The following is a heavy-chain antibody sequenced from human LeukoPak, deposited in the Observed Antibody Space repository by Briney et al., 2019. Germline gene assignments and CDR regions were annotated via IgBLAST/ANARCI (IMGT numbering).Heavy chain of an antibody. J-gene: IGHJ4*02. CDR2: IYYSGTT. Sequence: SETLSLTCTVSGGSISSLTYYWGWIRQPPGRGLEWIACIYYSGTTYYSPSLKSRVTISVNRSNNQFSLRLTSVTAADTAVYYCARRCSSTSCSFDYWGQGTLVTVSS. D-gene: IGHD2-2*01. CDR3: ARRCSSTSCSFDY. V-gene: IGHV4-39*01. CDR1: GGSISSLTYY.